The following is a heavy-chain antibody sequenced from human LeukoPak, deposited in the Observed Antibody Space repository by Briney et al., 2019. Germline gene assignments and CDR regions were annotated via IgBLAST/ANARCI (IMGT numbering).Heavy chain of an antibody. Sequence: ASVKVCCKASGYTFTGYYMHWVRQAPGQGLEWMGWINPNSGGTNYAQKFQGRVTMTRDTSISTAYMELSRLRSDDTAVYYCARSPGYSYGYGDYWGQGTLVTVSS. J-gene: IGHJ4*02. D-gene: IGHD5-18*01. CDR2: INPNSGGT. V-gene: IGHV1-2*02. CDR1: GYTFTGYY. CDR3: ARSPGYSYGYGDY.